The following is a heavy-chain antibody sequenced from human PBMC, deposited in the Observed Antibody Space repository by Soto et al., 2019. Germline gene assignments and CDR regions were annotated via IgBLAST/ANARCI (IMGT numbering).Heavy chain of an antibody. D-gene: IGHD3-3*01. Sequence: QVQLQESGPGLVKPSQTLSLTCSVSGGSISSGGYYWNWIRQHPVKGLEWIGYSYWSGNTYYNPSLKSRVTISVDTSKTQMSLKFNSMTAADTAVYYCARGDGYYDLWSGYFDPWGQGTLVTVSS. CDR2: SYWSGNT. J-gene: IGHJ5*02. CDR1: GGSISSGGYY. CDR3: ARGDGYYDLWSGYFDP. V-gene: IGHV4-31*03.